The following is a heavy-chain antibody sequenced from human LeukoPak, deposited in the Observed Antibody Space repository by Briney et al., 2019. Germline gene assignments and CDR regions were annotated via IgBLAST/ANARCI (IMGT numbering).Heavy chain of an antibody. Sequence: QPGGSLRLSCAASGFTFSSSWMHWVRQAPGEGLVWVSRINRDGSTTNYADSVKGRFTISRDNAKNTLYLQMNSLRAEDAAVYYCARDEGTYGMDVWGQGTTVTVSS. J-gene: IGHJ6*02. CDR2: INRDGSTT. CDR1: GFTFSSSW. D-gene: IGHD1-1*01. CDR3: ARDEGTYGMDV. V-gene: IGHV3-74*01.